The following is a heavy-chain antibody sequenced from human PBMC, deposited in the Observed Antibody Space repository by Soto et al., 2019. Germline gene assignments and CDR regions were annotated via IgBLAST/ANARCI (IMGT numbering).Heavy chain of an antibody. J-gene: IGHJ4*02. CDR3: ASVTFGGVVLAH. V-gene: IGHV4-59*13. CDR1: AASFSKYY. CDR2: IYFNGNT. D-gene: IGHD3-16*01. Sequence: LSLTCTVSAASFSKYYWTWIRQPPGKGLEWIGYIYFNGNTNYNPSLKRRVTISVDTSKKQISLNLTSVTDADTAVYFCASVTFGGVVLAHWGQGTLVTVSS.